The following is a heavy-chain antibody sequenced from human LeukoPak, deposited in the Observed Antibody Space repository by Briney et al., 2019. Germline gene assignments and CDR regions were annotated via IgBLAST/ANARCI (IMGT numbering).Heavy chain of an antibody. CDR2: ISAYNGNT. J-gene: IGHJ6*03. Sequence: ASVKVSCKASVYTFTNYGIYWVRQAPGQGLEWMAWISAYNGNTNYAQKLQGRVTVTTDTFTSTAYMEVKSLRSDDTAMYYCARAEGVVVAAHIDVWGKGTTVTVSS. CDR3: ARAEGVVVAAHIDV. CDR1: VYTFTNYG. V-gene: IGHV1-18*01. D-gene: IGHD2-15*01.